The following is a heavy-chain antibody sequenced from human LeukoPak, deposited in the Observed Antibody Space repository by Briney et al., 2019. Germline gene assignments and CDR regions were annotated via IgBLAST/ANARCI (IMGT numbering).Heavy chain of an antibody. D-gene: IGHD2-2*02. Sequence: ASVKVSCKASGYTFTGYYMHWVRQAPGQGLEWMEWINPNSGGTNYAQKFQGRVTMTRDTSISTAYMELSRLRSDDTAVYYCARGIPAAIPFDYWGQGTLVTVSS. CDR2: INPNSGGT. CDR3: ARGIPAAIPFDY. CDR1: GYTFTGYY. J-gene: IGHJ4*02. V-gene: IGHV1-2*02.